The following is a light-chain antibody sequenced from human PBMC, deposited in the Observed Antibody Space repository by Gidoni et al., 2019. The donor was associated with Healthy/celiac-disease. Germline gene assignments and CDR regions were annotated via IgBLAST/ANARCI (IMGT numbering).Light chain of an antibody. Sequence: QSALTQPPSASGSPGQSVTISCTGTRSDVGGYKYVSWYQQHPGKAPKLIIYEVSKRPSGLPDRFSGSKSGNTASLTVSGLQAADEADYYCSSYAGSNNWGVFGGGTKLTVL. CDR3: SSYAGSNNWGV. CDR1: RSDVGGYKY. CDR2: EVS. V-gene: IGLV2-8*01. J-gene: IGLJ3*02.